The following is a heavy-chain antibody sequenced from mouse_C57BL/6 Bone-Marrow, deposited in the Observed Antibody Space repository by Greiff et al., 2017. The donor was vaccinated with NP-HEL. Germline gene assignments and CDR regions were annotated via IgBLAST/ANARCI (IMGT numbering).Heavy chain of an antibody. CDR3: ASGRAGYYAMDY. Sequence: VQLQQSGAELMKPGASVKLSCKAAGYTFTGYWIAWVKQRPGHGLEWIGEIITGSGSTNYNEKFKGKATFTADTSSNTANMQLSSLTAEDSAIYCCASGRAGYYAMDYWGKGTSVSVSS. CDR2: IITGSGST. D-gene: IGHD3-3*01. CDR1: GYTFTGYW. V-gene: IGHV1-9*01. J-gene: IGHJ4*01.